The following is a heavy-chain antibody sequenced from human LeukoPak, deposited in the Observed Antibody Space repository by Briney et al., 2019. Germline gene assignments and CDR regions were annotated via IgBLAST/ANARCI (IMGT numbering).Heavy chain of an antibody. CDR1: GFTFSSYA. Sequence: PGGSLRLSCAASGFTFSSYAMSWVRQAPGKGLEWVSAISGSGGSTYYADSVKGRFTISRDNSKNTLYLQMNSLRAEDTAVYYCANSDFWSGPGSWFDPWGQGTLVTVSS. CDR3: ANSDFWSGPGSWFDP. V-gene: IGHV3-23*01. J-gene: IGHJ5*02. CDR2: ISGSGGST. D-gene: IGHD3-3*01.